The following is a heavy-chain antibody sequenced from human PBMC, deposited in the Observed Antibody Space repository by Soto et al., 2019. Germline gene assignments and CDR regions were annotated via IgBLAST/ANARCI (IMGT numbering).Heavy chain of an antibody. J-gene: IGHJ4*02. Sequence: EVQLLESGGGLVQPGGSLRLTCVGSGFTFRNQDMRWVRQAPGKGLEWVSGISGRGGVTYYADSVKGRFTISRDNSKNTLYLQMNNLRANDTAAHYCAKDRQFRSYYESAGHYNDWGQGTLVTVSS. CDR3: AKDRQFRSYYESAGHYND. CDR2: ISGRGGVT. V-gene: IGHV3-23*01. D-gene: IGHD3-22*01. CDR1: GFTFRNQD.